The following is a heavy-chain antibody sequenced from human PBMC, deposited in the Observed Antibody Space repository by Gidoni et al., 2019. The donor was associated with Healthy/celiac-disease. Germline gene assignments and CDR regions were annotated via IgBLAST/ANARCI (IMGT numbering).Heavy chain of an antibody. J-gene: IGHJ4*02. V-gene: IGHV3-30-3*01. CDR1: GFTFSSYA. CDR3: AESIAAFR. CDR2: ISYDGSNK. D-gene: IGHD6-6*01. Sequence: QVQLVESGGGVVQPGRSLRLSCAASGFTFSSYAMHWVRQAPGKGLEWVAVISYDGSNKYYADSVKGRFTISRDNSKNTLYLQMNSLRAEDTAVYYCAESIAAFRWGQGTLVTVSS.